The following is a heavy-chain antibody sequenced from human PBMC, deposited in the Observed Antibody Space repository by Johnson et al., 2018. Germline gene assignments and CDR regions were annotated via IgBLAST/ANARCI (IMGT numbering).Heavy chain of an antibody. CDR3: AAPSPQYYYDSSGYYGMDV. J-gene: IGHJ6*02. CDR1: GYSFTSYW. V-gene: IGHV5-51*01. D-gene: IGHD3-22*01. CDR2: IYPGDSDT. Sequence: VQLVQSGAEVKKPGESLKISCKGSGYSFTSYWIGWVRQMPGKGLEWMGIIYPGDSDTRYSPSFQGQVTMSADKSISTAYLQWRSLKASDTAMYYCAAPSPQYYYDSSGYYGMDVWGQGTTVTVSS.